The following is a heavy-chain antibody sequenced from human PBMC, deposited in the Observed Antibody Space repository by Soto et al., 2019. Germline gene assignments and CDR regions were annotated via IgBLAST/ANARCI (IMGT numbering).Heavy chain of an antibody. D-gene: IGHD4-17*01. CDR1: GFTFSDYY. CDR3: ARDLDDYGGNSGWFDP. J-gene: IGHJ5*02. Sequence: HVQLVESGGGLVKPGGSLRLSCAASGFTFSDYYMSWIRQAPGKGLEWVSYISSSSSYTNYADSVKGRFTISRDNAKNSLYLQMNSLRAEDTAVYYCARDLDDYGGNSGWFDPWGQGTLVTVSS. CDR2: ISSSSSYT. V-gene: IGHV3-11*06.